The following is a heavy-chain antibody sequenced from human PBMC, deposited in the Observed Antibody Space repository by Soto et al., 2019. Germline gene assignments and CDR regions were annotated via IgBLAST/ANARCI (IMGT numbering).Heavy chain of an antibody. CDR1: GYTFTSYG. D-gene: IGHD3-16*02. V-gene: IGHV1-18*04. Sequence: ASVKVSFKASGYTFTSYGISWVRQAPGQGLEWMGWISAYNGNTNYAQKLQGRVTMTTDTSTSTAYMELRSLRSDDTAVYYCARMLGVWGSYRLDIWGQGTMVTVSS. CDR2: ISAYNGNT. J-gene: IGHJ3*02. CDR3: ARMLGVWGSYRLDI.